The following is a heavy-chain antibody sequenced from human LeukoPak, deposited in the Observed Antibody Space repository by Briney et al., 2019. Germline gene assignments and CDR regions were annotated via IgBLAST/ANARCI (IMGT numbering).Heavy chain of an antibody. D-gene: IGHD4-17*01. Sequence: GGSLRLSCAASGFTFSSYGMHWVRQAPGKGLEWVSYISSSGSTIYYADSVKGRFTISRDNAKNSLYLQMNSLRAEDTAVYYCASVWYGDSDYWGQGTLVTVSS. CDR1: GFTFSSYG. CDR3: ASVWYGDSDY. CDR2: ISSSGSTI. V-gene: IGHV3-48*04. J-gene: IGHJ4*02.